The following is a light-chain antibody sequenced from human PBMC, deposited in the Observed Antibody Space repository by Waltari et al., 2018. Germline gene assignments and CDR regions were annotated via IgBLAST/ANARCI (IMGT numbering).Light chain of an antibody. Sequence: DIQMTQSPSTLSASVGDRVTITCRASQSIGHWLAWYQQKPGKAPKLLIQKASSLQGGIPARFGGSGSGTEFTLTISSLQPDDSATYHCQQYSSESYTFGQGTKLEIK. J-gene: IGKJ2*01. CDR2: KAS. V-gene: IGKV1-5*03. CDR1: QSIGHW. CDR3: QQYSSESYT.